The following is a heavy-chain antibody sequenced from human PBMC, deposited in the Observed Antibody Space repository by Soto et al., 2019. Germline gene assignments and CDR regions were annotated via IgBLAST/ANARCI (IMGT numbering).Heavy chain of an antibody. V-gene: IGHV4-30-2*01. J-gene: IGHJ4*02. Sequence: SSETLSLTCAVSGGSISGGGFSWSWIRQPPGKGLEWIGYILHTGGTQYNPSLKSRVSMSVDKSKNQFSLHLTSVTAADTAVYYCARLQFGEGFDYWGQGALVTVSS. CDR2: ILHTGGT. CDR3: ARLQFGEGFDY. D-gene: IGHD3-10*01. CDR1: GGSISGGGFS.